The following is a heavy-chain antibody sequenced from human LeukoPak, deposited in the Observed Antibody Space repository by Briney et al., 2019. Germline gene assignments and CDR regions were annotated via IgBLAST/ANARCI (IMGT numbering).Heavy chain of an antibody. V-gene: IGHV4-34*01. J-gene: IGHJ5*02. D-gene: IGHD3-3*01. CDR1: GGSFSGYY. CDR3: ASHDFWSEVWANWFDP. CDR2: INHSGST. Sequence: PSETLSLTCAVYGGSFSGYYWSWIRQPPGKGLEWIGEINHSGSTNYNPSLKSRVTISVDTSKNQFSLKLSSVTAADTAVYYCASHDFWSEVWANWFDPWGQGTLVTVSS.